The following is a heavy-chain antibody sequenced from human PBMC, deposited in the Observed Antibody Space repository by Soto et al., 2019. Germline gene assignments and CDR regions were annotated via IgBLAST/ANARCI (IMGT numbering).Heavy chain of an antibody. Sequence: GASVKVSCKASGYIFTGYYMHWVRQAPGQGLEWMGWINPNSGDTNYTQKFQGWVTMTRDTSISTAYMELSRLRSDDTAVYYCATPRISIAVAGETEYYFDYWGQGTPVTVSS. J-gene: IGHJ4*02. D-gene: IGHD6-19*01. CDR1: GYIFTGYY. CDR3: ATPRISIAVAGETEYYFDY. V-gene: IGHV1-2*04. CDR2: INPNSGDT.